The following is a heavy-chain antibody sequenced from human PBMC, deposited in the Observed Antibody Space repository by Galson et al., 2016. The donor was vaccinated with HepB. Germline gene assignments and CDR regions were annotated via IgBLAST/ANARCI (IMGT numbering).Heavy chain of an antibody. D-gene: IGHD6-13*01. J-gene: IGHJ4*02. CDR2: ISGSGGST. CDR1: GFTFSNYA. CDR3: AKDEGWAAAGRYYFDY. Sequence: SLRLSCAASGFTFSNYAMSWVRQAPGKGLEWVSGISGSGGSTYYADSVKGRFTISRDNSKNTLFLQTHSLRAEDTAVYYCAKDEGWAAAGRYYFDYWGQGTLVTVSS. V-gene: IGHV3-23*01.